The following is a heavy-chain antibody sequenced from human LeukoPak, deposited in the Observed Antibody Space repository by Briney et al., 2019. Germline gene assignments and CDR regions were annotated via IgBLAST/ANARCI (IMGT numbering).Heavy chain of an antibody. Sequence: ASVKVSCKASGYTFTSYDINWLRQATGQGPEWMGWMNPNSGATGYAQKFQGRVTMTRSTSINTAYMELSSLRSEDSAVYYCATDRERDPSVYYLVGGQGTLITVSS. D-gene: IGHD3-22*01. V-gene: IGHV1-8*01. CDR3: ATDRERDPSVYYLV. J-gene: IGHJ4*02. CDR1: GYTFTSYD. CDR2: MNPNSGAT.